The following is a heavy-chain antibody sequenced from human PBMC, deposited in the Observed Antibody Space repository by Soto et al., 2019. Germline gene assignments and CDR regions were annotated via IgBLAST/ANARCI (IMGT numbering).Heavy chain of an antibody. V-gene: IGHV3-23*01. D-gene: IGHD3-22*01. J-gene: IGHJ4*02. CDR2: ISGSGGST. CDR3: AKDEYYYSRSGYYIFDS. CDR1: GFTFSSYA. Sequence: GGSLRLSCAASGFTFSSYAMNWVRQAPGKGLEWVSVISGSGGSTYYADSVKGRFTISRDNSKNTLYLQMNNLRPEDTALYYCAKDEYYYSRSGYYIFDSWGQGPLVTVSS.